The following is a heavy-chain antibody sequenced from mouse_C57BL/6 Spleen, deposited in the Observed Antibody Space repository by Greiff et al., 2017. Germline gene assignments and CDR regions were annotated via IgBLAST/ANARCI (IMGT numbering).Heavy chain of an antibody. CDR3: ARKAYYSKGDAMDY. D-gene: IGHD2-5*01. CDR2: IWSGGST. Sequence: VQLKESGPGLVQPSQSLSITCTVSGFSLTSYGVHWVRQSPGNGLEWLGVIWSGGSTDYNAAFISRLSISKDNSKSQVFFKMNSLQADDTAIYYCARKAYYSKGDAMDYWGQGTSVTVSS. CDR1: GFSLTSYG. V-gene: IGHV2-2*01. J-gene: IGHJ4*01.